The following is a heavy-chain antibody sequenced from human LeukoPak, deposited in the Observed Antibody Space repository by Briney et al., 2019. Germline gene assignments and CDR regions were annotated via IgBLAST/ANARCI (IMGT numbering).Heavy chain of an antibody. CDR2: MSYDGSNK. V-gene: IGHV3-30-3*01. D-gene: IGHD3-22*01. CDR3: AREDGVNYYDSSGYFDY. Sequence: GGSLRLSCAASGFTFSSYAMHWVRQAPGKGLEWVAVMSYDGSNKYYADSVKGRFTISRDNSKNTLYLQMNSLRAEDTAVYYCAREDGVNYYDSSGYFDYWGQGTLVTVSS. CDR1: GFTFSSYA. J-gene: IGHJ4*02.